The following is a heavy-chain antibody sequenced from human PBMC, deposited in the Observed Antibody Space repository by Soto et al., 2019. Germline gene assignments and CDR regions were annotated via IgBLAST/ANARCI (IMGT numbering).Heavy chain of an antibody. V-gene: IGHV4-59*01. Sequence: SETLSLTCTVFGGSISSDYWSWIRQPPGKGLEWIANINYSGSTNYNPSLKSRVTISVDTSKNQFSLKVSSVTAADTAVYYCARDYISGWTRWFDPWGQGTLVTVSS. J-gene: IGHJ5*02. CDR2: INYSGST. CDR3: ARDYISGWTRWFDP. D-gene: IGHD6-19*01. CDR1: GGSISSDY.